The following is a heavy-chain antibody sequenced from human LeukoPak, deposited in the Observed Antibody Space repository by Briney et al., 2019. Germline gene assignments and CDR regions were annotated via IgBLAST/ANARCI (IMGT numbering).Heavy chain of an antibody. CDR1: GGSINSHY. CDR2: IFNTGNT. D-gene: IGHD3-10*01. J-gene: IGHJ4*02. Sequence: KASETLSLTCSVSGGSINSHYWSWLRQPPGKRLEWLGYIFNTGNTNYNPSLASRVTMSVDTSRAQFFLRLSPVTAADTAIYYCASRPADTTWYGVFDYWSQGTLVTVSS. CDR3: ASRPADTTWYGVFDY. V-gene: IGHV4-59*11.